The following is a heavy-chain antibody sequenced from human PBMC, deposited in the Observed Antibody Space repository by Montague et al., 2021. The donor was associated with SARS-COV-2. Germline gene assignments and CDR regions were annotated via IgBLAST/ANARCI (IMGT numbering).Heavy chain of an antibody. CDR1: GGSISSYY. V-gene: IGHV4-59*01. J-gene: IGHJ4*01. Sequence: SETLSLTCTVSGGSISSYYWSWIRQPPGKGLEWIGYIYYSGSTNYNTPLKSRVTISVDTSKNQFSLKVRSVTAADTAVYYCARGDYYGSTGYYDYWGQGTLVTVSS. CDR3: ARGDYYGSTGYYDY. D-gene: IGHD3-22*01. CDR2: IYYSGST.